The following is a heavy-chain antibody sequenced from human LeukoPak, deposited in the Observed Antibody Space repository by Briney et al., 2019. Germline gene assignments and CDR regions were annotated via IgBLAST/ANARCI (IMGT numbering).Heavy chain of an antibody. CDR2: IYYSGST. CDR1: GGSISSGGYY. CDR3: ARGDCSGGSCYP. J-gene: IGHJ5*02. Sequence: SETLSLTCTVSGGSISSGGYYWSWIRQHPGKGLEWIGHIYYSGSTYYNPSLKRRVTISVDTSKNQFSLKLSPVTAADTAVYYCARGDCSGGSCYPWGQGTLVTVSS. D-gene: IGHD2-15*01. V-gene: IGHV4-31*03.